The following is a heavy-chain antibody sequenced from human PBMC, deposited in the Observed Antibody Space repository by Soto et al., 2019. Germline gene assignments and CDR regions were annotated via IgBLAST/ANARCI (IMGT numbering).Heavy chain of an antibody. V-gene: IGHV1-69*18. CDR1: GDTFSHYV. Sequence: VQMVQSGAEVNEPGSSVKVSCTNSGDTFSHYVMSWVRQAPGQGLEWVGSLAPISGTPNYAERFEGRLTLSADAGTSTMYMELRSLKYDNTAVYYCARLGVGSRRWGQGTMVTVSS. J-gene: IGHJ3*01. CDR2: LAPISGTP. CDR3: ARLGVGSRR. D-gene: IGHD1-26*01.